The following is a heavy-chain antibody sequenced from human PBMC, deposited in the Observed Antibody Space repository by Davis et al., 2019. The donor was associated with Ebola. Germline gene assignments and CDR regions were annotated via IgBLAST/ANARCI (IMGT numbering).Heavy chain of an antibody. V-gene: IGHV3-7*01. CDR3: ARVPPQILEWAWFDP. D-gene: IGHD3-3*01. CDR1: GFTFSSYW. Sequence: GGSLRLSCAASGFTFSSYWMSWVRQAPGKGLEWVANIKQDGSEKYYVHSVKGRFTISRDNAKNSLYLQMNSLRSEDTAVYYCARVPPQILEWAWFDPWGQGTLVTVSS. J-gene: IGHJ5*02. CDR2: IKQDGSEK.